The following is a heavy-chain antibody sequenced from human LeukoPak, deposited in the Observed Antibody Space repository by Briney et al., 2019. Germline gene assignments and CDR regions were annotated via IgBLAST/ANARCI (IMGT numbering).Heavy chain of an antibody. Sequence: PSETLSLTCTVSGGSISSSSYYWGWIRQPPGKGLEWIGSIYYSGSTYYNPSLKSRVTISVGTSKNQFSLKLSSVTAADTAVYYCARISGGITIFGVVTSWGQGTLVTVSS. D-gene: IGHD3-3*01. CDR3: ARISGGITIFGVVTS. J-gene: IGHJ5*02. V-gene: IGHV4-39*01. CDR2: IYYSGST. CDR1: GGSISSSSYY.